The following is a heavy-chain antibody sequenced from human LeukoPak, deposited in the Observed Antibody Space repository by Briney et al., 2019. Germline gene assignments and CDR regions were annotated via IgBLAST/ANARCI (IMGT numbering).Heavy chain of an antibody. CDR1: GYTFTSYG. Sequence: GASVKVSCKASGYTFTSYGISWVRQAPGQGLEWMGWISAYNGNTNYAQKLQGRVTMTTDTSTSTAYMELRSLRSDDTAVYYCARVPSRFWSGYYRQRFDYWGQGTLVTVSS. J-gene: IGHJ4*02. V-gene: IGHV1-18*01. CDR2: ISAYNGNT. CDR3: ARVPSRFWSGYYRQRFDY. D-gene: IGHD3-3*01.